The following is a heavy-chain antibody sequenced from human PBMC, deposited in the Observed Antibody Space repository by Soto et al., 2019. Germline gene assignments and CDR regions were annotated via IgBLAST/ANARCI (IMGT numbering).Heavy chain of an antibody. CDR3: AKLSADMVKVSRGDACEI. J-gene: IGHJ3*02. Sequence: SVKVSCKASGGTFSSYAISWVRQAPGQGLEWMGGIIPIFGTANYAQKFQGRATITADESTSTAYMELSSLRSEDTAVYYCAKLSADMVKVSRGDACEIWGQGKMVTVSS. V-gene: IGHV1-69*13. CDR1: GGTFSSYA. D-gene: IGHD5-18*01. CDR2: IIPIFGTA.